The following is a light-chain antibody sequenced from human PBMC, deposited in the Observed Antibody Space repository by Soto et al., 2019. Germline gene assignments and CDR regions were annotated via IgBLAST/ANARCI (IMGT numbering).Light chain of an antibody. V-gene: IGKV3-20*01. Sequence: EIVLTQSPGTLSLSPGERVTLSCRASQAVSSTYLAWYQQKPGQAPRLLVYLASSRATGVPDRFSGSGSGTDFTVTISRREPYDSAVYYCPQYGSSPATFGQGTKLEIK. J-gene: IGKJ2*01. CDR2: LAS. CDR1: QAVSSTY. CDR3: PQYGSSPAT.